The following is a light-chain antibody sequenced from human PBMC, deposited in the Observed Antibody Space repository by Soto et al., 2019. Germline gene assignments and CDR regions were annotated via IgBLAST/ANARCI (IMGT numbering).Light chain of an antibody. Sequence: EIVLTQSPATLSLSPGEGAALSCRASQSVSDFLAWYQQKPGQAPRLLIYDASNRATGIPARFSGSGSGTDFTLTISSLEPEDFAVYFCQHRSNWPLTFGGGTKVDIK. CDR3: QHRSNWPLT. CDR1: QSVSDF. V-gene: IGKV3-11*01. CDR2: DAS. J-gene: IGKJ4*01.